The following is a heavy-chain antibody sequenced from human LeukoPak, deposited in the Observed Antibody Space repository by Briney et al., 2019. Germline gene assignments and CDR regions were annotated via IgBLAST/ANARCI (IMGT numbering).Heavy chain of an antibody. D-gene: IGHD2-15*01. CDR1: RDTFSMYA. Sequence: SLKVSCKASRDTFSMYAVTSVRQARGQGLGWMGRINPILGIANYAQKFQGRVTIIADKSTSTAYMELSSLRSEDTAVYYCASPGGYCSGGSCNSFDYWGEGTQVTVSS. CDR3: ASPGGYCSGGSCNSFDY. V-gene: IGHV1-69*04. CDR2: INPILGIA. J-gene: IGHJ4*02.